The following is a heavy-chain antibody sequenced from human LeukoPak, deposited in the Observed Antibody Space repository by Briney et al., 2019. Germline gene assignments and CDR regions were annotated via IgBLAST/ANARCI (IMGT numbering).Heavy chain of an antibody. CDR1: GFTFSSYS. J-gene: IGHJ3*02. CDR3: ARSHQGADAFDI. V-gene: IGHV3-21*01. CDR2: ISSSSSYI. D-gene: IGHD1-26*01. Sequence: KPGGSLRLSCAASGFTFSSYSMNWVRQAPGKGLEWVSSISSSSSYIYYADSVKGRFTISRDNAKNSLYLQMNSLRAEDTAVYYCARSHQGADAFDIWGQGTMVTVSS.